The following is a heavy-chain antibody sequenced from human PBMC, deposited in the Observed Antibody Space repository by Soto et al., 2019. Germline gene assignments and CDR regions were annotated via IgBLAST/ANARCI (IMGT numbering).Heavy chain of an antibody. Sequence: EVLLVESGGGLVQPGGSLRLSCAASGFSFSTSWMSWVRQAPGRGLEWVASISPDGSVKHYVDSVKGRFTISRDNAKNSVFLQMNSLRADDTAVYYCASLLGTATTFLSWGQGTLVAVSS. V-gene: IGHV3-7*01. J-gene: IGHJ5*02. CDR3: ASLLGTATTFLS. CDR2: ISPDGSVK. D-gene: IGHD1-1*01. CDR1: GFSFSTSW.